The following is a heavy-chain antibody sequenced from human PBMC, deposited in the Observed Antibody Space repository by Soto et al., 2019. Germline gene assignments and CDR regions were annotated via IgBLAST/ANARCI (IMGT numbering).Heavy chain of an antibody. CDR1: GFTFSNHA. D-gene: IGHD3-22*01. Sequence: QSGGSLRLSCAASGFTFSNHAMHWVRQAPGKGLEWVAVISDDGNKKYYADSVKGRFTISRDNSQNTLYLQMNSLRAEDTAVYYCANRGKHRITMIVAFHYWGHGTLVTVS. J-gene: IGHJ4*01. CDR2: ISDDGNKK. V-gene: IGHV3-30-3*01. CDR3: ANRGKHRITMIVAFHY.